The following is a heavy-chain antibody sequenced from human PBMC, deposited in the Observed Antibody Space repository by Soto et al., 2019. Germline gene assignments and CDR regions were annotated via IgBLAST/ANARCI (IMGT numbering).Heavy chain of an antibody. Sequence: GGSLRLSCAASAVTFTGFGMHWVRQAPGKGLEWVAVIRFDGSNTYYADSVKGRFTISRDNPKNMLYLQMNSLRAEDTAIYYCARDGVGTTTFFGYFDYWGLGTLVTVSS. V-gene: IGHV3-33*01. CDR3: ARDGVGTTTFFGYFDY. J-gene: IGHJ4*02. CDR2: IRFDGSNT. CDR1: AVTFTGFG. D-gene: IGHD1-26*01.